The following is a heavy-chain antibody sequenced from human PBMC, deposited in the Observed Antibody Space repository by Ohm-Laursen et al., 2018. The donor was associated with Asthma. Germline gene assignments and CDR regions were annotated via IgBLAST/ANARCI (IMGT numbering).Heavy chain of an antibody. D-gene: IGHD3-16*01. CDR3: AAWGPRIY. V-gene: IGHV3-48*01. J-gene: IGHJ4*02. Sequence: SLRLSCAAPGFTFSNYNMIWVRQAPGKGLDWVSSITTGSSTIYYADSVRGRFTVSTDKVTNSLYLQINSLRPEDTAVYYCAAWGPRIYWGQGTLVTASS. CDR2: ITTGSSTI. CDR1: GFTFSNYN.